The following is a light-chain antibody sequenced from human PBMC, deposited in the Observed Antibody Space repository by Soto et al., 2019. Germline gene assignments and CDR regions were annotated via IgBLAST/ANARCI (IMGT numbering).Light chain of an antibody. Sequence: IVLTQSPATLSLSPGESASLSCRATRGVSSYLAWYQQKPGQAPRLLIYDASSRPTDIPARFSGSGSGTDFTLTISSLEPEDFALNYCQQRSNWPSTFGQGTRLEIK. CDR1: RGVSSY. J-gene: IGKJ5*01. CDR3: QQRSNWPST. V-gene: IGKV3-11*01. CDR2: DAS.